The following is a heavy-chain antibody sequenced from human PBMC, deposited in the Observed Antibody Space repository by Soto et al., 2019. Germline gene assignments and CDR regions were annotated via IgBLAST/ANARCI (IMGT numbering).Heavy chain of an antibody. CDR2: ISGGDDST. CDR3: AKGGTSYSQHPDY. J-gene: IGHJ4*02. Sequence: LRLSCAASGFTFSSYAMSWVRQAPGKGLEWVSAISGGDDSTYYADSVKGRFTISRDNSKNTLYLQMNSLRAEDTAVYYCAKGGTSYSQHPDYWGQGTLVNVSS. CDR1: GFTFSSYA. V-gene: IGHV3-23*01. D-gene: IGHD6-6*01.